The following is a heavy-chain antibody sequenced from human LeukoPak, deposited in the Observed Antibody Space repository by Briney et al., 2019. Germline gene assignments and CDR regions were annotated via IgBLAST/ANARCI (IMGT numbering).Heavy chain of an antibody. J-gene: IGHJ3*02. D-gene: IGHD5-18*01. Sequence: GGSLRLSCEASGFTFSNAWMSWVRQAPGKGLEWVGRIKSKTDGATTDYAAPVKGRFTISRDYSKNTLYLQMNSLETEDTAVYYCTTPSGYSYGNDAFDIWGQGTMVTVSS. CDR3: TTPSGYSYGNDAFDI. CDR1: GFTFSNAW. CDR2: IKSKTDGATT. V-gene: IGHV3-15*01.